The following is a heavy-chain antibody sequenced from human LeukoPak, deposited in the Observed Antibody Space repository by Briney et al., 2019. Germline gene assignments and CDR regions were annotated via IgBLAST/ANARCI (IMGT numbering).Heavy chain of an antibody. CDR2: INPSGGST. D-gene: IGHD2-21*01. CDR3: ARDLVVVVHSHRRLPFGY. V-gene: IGHV1-46*01. CDR1: GYSFSNSH. Sequence: ASVKVSCKASGYSFSNSHINWVRQASGQGLEWMGIINPSGGSTSYAQKFQGRVTMTRDTSTSTVYMELSSLRSEDTAVYYCARDLVVVVHSHRRLPFGYWGQGTLVTVSS. J-gene: IGHJ4*02.